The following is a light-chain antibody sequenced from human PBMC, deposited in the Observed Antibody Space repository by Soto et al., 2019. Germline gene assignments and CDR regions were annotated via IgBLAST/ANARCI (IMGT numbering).Light chain of an antibody. J-gene: IGLJ2*01. CDR1: SSDVGGYNY. V-gene: IGLV2-8*01. Sequence: QSALTQPPSASGSPGQSVTISCPGNSSDVGGYNYVSWYQQHPGKAPKLMIYEVSKRPSGVPDRFSGSKSGNTASLTVSGLQAQDEADYYCSSYAGSNNHVVFGGGTKLTVL. CDR2: EVS. CDR3: SSYAGSNNHVV.